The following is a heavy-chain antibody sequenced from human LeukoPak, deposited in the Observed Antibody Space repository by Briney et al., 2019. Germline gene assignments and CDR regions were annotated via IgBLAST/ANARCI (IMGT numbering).Heavy chain of an antibody. CDR3: ARTYYDILTGYNPYFDY. D-gene: IGHD3-9*01. J-gene: IGHJ4*02. V-gene: IGHV3-21*01. CDR1: GLTFSSYW. CDR2: ITSSSTSM. Sequence: PGGSLRLSCAASGLTFSSYWMAWVRQAPGKGLEWVSSITSSSTSMYYADSVKGRFTITRDNAKNSLYLQMISLRAEDTAVYYCARTYYDILTGYNPYFDYWGQGTLVTVSS.